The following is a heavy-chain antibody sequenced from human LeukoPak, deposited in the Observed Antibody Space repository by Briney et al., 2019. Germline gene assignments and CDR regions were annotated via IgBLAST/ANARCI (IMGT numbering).Heavy chain of an antibody. Sequence: SETLSLTCTVSGGSISSGDYYWGWIRQPPGKGLEWIGYIYYSGSTYYNPSLKSRVTISVDTSKNQFSLKLSSVTAADTAVYYCARVRWYYFDYWGQGTLVTVSS. D-gene: IGHD4-17*01. CDR3: ARVRWYYFDY. CDR1: GGSISSGDYY. V-gene: IGHV4-30-4*01. CDR2: IYYSGST. J-gene: IGHJ4*02.